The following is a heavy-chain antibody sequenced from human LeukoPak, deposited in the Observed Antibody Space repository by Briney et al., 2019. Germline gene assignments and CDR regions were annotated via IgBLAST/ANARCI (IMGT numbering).Heavy chain of an antibody. Sequence: GGSLRLSCAASGFTLSSYAMTWVRQAPGKGLEWVSDIGDSGATAYYADSVKGRFTISRDNSKNTLYLQMSSLRAEDTAVYFCASFHYYGSGAYYLSYWGQGTLVTVSS. CDR2: IGDSGATA. D-gene: IGHD3-10*01. CDR1: GFTLSSYA. CDR3: ASFHYYGSGAYYLSY. J-gene: IGHJ4*02. V-gene: IGHV3-23*01.